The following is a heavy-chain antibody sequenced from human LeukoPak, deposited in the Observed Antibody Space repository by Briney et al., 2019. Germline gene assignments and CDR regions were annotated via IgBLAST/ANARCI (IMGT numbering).Heavy chain of an antibody. J-gene: IGHJ4*02. D-gene: IGHD2-2*01. CDR1: GFTFSSYS. Sequence: GGSLRLSCAASGFTFSSYSMNWVRQAPGKGLEWVSYISSSNSTIYYADSVKGRFTISRDNAKNSLYLQMNSLRAEDTAVYYCARDPEGFVVAPAAPLGEWGQGTLVTVSS. V-gene: IGHV3-48*01. CDR3: ARDPEGFVVAPAAPLGE. CDR2: ISSSNSTI.